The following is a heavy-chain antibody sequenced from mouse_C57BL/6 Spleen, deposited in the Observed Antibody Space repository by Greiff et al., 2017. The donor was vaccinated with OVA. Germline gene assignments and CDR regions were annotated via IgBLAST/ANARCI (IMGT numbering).Heavy chain of an antibody. CDR1: GFSLTSYA. V-gene: IGHV2-9-1*01. CDR3: ARSYYSNPNWYFDV. J-gene: IGHJ1*03. Sequence: VKVVESGPGLVAPSQSLSITCTVSGFSLTSYAISWVRQPPGKGLEWLGVIWTGGGTNYNSALKSRLSISKDNSKSQVFLKMNSLQTDDTARYYCARSYYSNPNWYFDVWGTGTTVTVSS. CDR2: IWTGGGT. D-gene: IGHD2-5*01.